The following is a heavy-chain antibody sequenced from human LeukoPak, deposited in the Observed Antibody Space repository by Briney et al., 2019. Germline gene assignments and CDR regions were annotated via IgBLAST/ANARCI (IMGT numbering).Heavy chain of an antibody. CDR3: ARVRSHSSSWYGNHYFDY. CDR1: GYSISSGYY. D-gene: IGHD6-13*01. J-gene: IGHJ4*02. V-gene: IGHV4-38-2*01. Sequence: SETLSLTCAVSGYSISSGYYWGWIRQPPGKGLEWIGSIYHSGSTYYNPSLKSRVTISVDTSENQFSLKLSSVTAADTAVYYCARVRSHSSSWYGNHYFDYWGQGTLVTVSS. CDR2: IYHSGST.